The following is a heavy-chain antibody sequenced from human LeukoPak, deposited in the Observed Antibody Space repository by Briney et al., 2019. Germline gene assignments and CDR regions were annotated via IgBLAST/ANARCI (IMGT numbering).Heavy chain of an antibody. CDR1: GFTVSSNY. V-gene: IGHV3-53*01. D-gene: IGHD6-13*01. CDR3: ARDSSSWYGAFDY. Sequence: GGSLRLSCAASGFTVSSNYMSWVRQAPGTGLEWVSVIYSGGSTYYADSVKGRFTISRDNSKNTLYLQMNSLRAEDTAVYYCARDSSSWYGAFDYWGQGTLVTVSS. CDR2: IYSGGST. J-gene: IGHJ4*02.